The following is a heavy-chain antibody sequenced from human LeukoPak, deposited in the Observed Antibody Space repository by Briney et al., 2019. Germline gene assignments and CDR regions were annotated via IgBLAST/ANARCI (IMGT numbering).Heavy chain of an antibody. CDR2: FNPEDGET. CDR1: GYTLTELS. V-gene: IGHV1-24*01. CDR3: ATGIYCSGGSCYPNWFDP. J-gene: IGHJ5*02. D-gene: IGHD2-15*01. Sequence: ASVKVSCKVSGYTLTELSMHWVRQAPGKGLEWMGGFNPEDGETIYAQKFQGRVTMTEDTSTDTAYMELSSLRSEDTAVYYCATGIYCSGGSCYPNWFDPWGQGTLVTVSS.